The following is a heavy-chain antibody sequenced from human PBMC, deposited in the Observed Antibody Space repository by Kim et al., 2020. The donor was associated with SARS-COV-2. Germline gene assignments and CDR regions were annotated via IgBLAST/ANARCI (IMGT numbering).Heavy chain of an antibody. D-gene: IGHD6-19*01. V-gene: IGHV5-51*01. CDR3: ARHFHPGYSSGWPEYFQH. Sequence: GESLKISCKGSGYSFTSYWIGWVRQMPGKGLEWMGIIYPGDSDTRYSPSFQGQVTISADKSISTAYLQWSSLKASDTAMYYCARHFHPGYSSGWPEYFQHWGQGTLVTVSS. J-gene: IGHJ1*01. CDR2: IYPGDSDT. CDR1: GYSFTSYW.